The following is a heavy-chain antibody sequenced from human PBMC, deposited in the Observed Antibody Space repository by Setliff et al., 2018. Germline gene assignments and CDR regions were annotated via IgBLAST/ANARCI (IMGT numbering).Heavy chain of an antibody. CDR2: INPDGSEK. V-gene: IGHV3-7*01. D-gene: IGHD3-10*01. J-gene: IGHJ6*02. CDR3: ARDGVFYAMDF. Sequence: GGSLRLSCAASGFVVSNNEMSWVRQAPGKGLEWLASINPDGSEKYYVDSVKGRFTISRDNAKNSLSLQMNSLRTEDTAVYYCARDGVFYAMDFWGQGTTVTVSS. CDR1: GFVVSNNE.